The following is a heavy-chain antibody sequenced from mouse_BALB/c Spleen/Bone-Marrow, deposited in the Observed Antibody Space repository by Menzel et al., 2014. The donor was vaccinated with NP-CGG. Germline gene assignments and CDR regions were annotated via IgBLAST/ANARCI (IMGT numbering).Heavy chain of an antibody. D-gene: IGHD3-2*01. CDR2: IRNKANGYTT. CDR3: ARDREDSSGYYYTMDY. CDR1: GFTFTDYY. J-gene: IGHJ4*01. Sequence: EVKVVESGGGLVQPGGSLRLSCATSGFTFTDYYMSWVRQSPGKALEWLGFIRNKANGYTTEYSASVKGRFTISRDNSQSIFYLQMNTLRAEDSATYYCARDREDSSGYYYTMDYWGQGTSVTVSS. V-gene: IGHV7-3*02.